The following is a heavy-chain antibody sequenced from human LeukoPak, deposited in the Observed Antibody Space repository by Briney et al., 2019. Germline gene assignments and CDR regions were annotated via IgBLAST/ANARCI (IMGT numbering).Heavy chain of an antibody. Sequence: PSETLSLTCTVSGGSISSYYWSWIRQPPGKGLEWLGYGYYDGSTTLNPSLKSRVTISVDTSKNQFSLKLSSVTAADTAVYYCARSDLVEMATIAGYYFDYWGQGTLVTVSS. CDR2: GYYDGST. CDR3: ARSDLVEMATIAGYYFDY. J-gene: IGHJ4*02. V-gene: IGHV4-59*12. D-gene: IGHD5-24*01. CDR1: GGSISSYY.